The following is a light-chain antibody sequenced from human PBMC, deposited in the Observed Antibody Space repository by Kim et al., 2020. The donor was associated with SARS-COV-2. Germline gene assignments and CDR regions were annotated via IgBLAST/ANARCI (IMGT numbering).Light chain of an antibody. Sequence: EIVMTQSPGTLSVGLGETVTLSCRASQSVSRNVAWYQQKPGQAPRLVIYGAFTRAADFPVRFRGGESAAEFTLTISSLQSEDLGIYFCHQYDSWPHTFGQGTKLEI. CDR1: QSVSRN. V-gene: IGKV3-15*01. J-gene: IGKJ2*01. CDR2: GAF. CDR3: HQYDSWPHT.